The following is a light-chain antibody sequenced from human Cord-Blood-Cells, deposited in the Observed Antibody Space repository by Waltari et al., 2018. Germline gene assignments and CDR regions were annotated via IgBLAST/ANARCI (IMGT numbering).Light chain of an antibody. Sequence: QSALPHPASVSGSPGQSITISSTGTSSAVGSYNLVSWYQQHPGKAPKLMIYEGSKRPSGVSNRFSGSKSGNTASLTISGLQAEDEADYYCCSYAGSSTYVFGTGTKVTVL. J-gene: IGLJ1*01. CDR2: EGS. V-gene: IGLV2-23*01. CDR1: SSAVGSYNL. CDR3: CSYAGSSTYV.